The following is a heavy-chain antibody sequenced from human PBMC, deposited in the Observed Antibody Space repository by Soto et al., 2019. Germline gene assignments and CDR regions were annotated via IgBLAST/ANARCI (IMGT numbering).Heavy chain of an antibody. CDR1: GYTFTSYD. CDR3: ARFVRHQLPTIDF. D-gene: IGHD2-2*01. Sequence: QVQLVQSGAEVKEPGASVRVSCKASGYTFTSYDVNWVRQATGQGLEWMGWMNPESRNTGYAQKFQGRVTMTRDTSISTPYMQLTSLRSEDTAAYYCARFVRHQLPTIDFWGQGTLVTVSS. V-gene: IGHV1-8*01. J-gene: IGHJ4*02. CDR2: MNPESRNT.